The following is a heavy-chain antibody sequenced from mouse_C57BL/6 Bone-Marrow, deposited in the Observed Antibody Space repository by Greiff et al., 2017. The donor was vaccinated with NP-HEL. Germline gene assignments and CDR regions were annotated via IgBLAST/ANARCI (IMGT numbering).Heavy chain of an antibody. J-gene: IGHJ3*01. Sequence: VQLVESGGDLVKPGGSLKLSCAASGFTFSSYGMSWVRQTPDKRLEWVATISSGGSYTYYPDSGKGRFTISRDNAKNTLYRLMSSLKSEDIAMYYGARVYGPWFAYWGQGTLVTVSA. CDR3: ARVYGPWFAY. D-gene: IGHD1-1*01. V-gene: IGHV5-6*01. CDR2: ISSGGSYT. CDR1: GFTFSSYG.